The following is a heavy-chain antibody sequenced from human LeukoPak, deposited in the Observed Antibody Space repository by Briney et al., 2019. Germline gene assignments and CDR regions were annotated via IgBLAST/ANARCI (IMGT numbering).Heavy chain of an antibody. CDR3: ARSRREGRSTSWKHCYYYYYMDV. V-gene: IGHV4-59*11. Sequence: PSETLSLTCTVSGGSISSHYWSWIRQPPGKGLEWIGYIYYSGSTNYNPSLKSRVTISVDTSKNQFSLKLSSVSAADTAVYYCARSRREGRSTSWKHCYYYYYMDVWGKGTTVTGSS. J-gene: IGHJ6*03. D-gene: IGHD2-2*01. CDR2: IYYSGST. CDR1: GGSISSHY.